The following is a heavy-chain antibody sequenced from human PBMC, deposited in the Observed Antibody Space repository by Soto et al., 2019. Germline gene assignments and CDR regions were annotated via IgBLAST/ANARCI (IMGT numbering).Heavy chain of an antibody. Sequence: QLQLQESGPGLVKPSETLSLTCTVSGGSISSSSYYWGWIRQPPGKGLEWIGSIYYSGSTYYNPSLKSRVTISVDTSKNQFSLKLSSVTAADTAVYYCARHWYMVYAIFDPNNWFDPWGQGTLVTVSS. D-gene: IGHD2-8*01. CDR3: ARHWYMVYAIFDPNNWFDP. V-gene: IGHV4-39*01. J-gene: IGHJ5*02. CDR1: GGSISSSSYY. CDR2: IYYSGST.